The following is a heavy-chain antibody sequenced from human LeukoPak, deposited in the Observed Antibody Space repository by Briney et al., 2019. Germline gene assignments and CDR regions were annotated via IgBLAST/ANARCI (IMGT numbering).Heavy chain of an antibody. Sequence: GGSLILSCAASGFTFSTYEMNWVRQAPGKGLEWVSYIGSSDTMYYAGSVKGRFTISRDNAKNSLYLQMNSLRAEDTAIYYCAREGRSGYDLTGYYGMDVWGKGTTVTVSS. V-gene: IGHV3-48*03. CDR2: IGSSDTM. J-gene: IGHJ6*04. CDR1: GFTFSTYE. CDR3: AREGRSGYDLTGYYGMDV. D-gene: IGHD5-12*01.